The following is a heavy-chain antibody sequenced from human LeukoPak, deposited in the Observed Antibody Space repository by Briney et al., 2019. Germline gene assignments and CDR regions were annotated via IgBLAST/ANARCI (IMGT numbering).Heavy chain of an antibody. CDR1: GFTFSGYG. CDR3: AKAYYYVSGSYYLGDY. J-gene: IGHJ4*02. CDR2: ISYDGSNK. D-gene: IGHD3-10*01. Sequence: GGSLRLSCAASGFTFSGYGMHWVRQAPGKGLEWVAVISYDGSNKYYADSVKGRFTISRDNSKNTLYLQMNTLRAEDTAVYYCAKAYYYVSGSYYLGDYWGQGTLVTVSS. V-gene: IGHV3-30*18.